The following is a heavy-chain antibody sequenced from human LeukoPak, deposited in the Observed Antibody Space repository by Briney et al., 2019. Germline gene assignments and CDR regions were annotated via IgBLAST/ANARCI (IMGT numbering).Heavy chain of an antibody. CDR2: ISYDGSNK. V-gene: IGHV3-30*04. CDR3: ARSGEDDVTLTGSYYFDV. J-gene: IGHJ4*02. Sequence: WGSLRLYCAASGFTFSSYAMHWVRHAPGQGLEWVAVISYDGSNKYYADSVKGRFTISRDNSKTTLYLQMSSLRAEDTAVYYCARSGEDDVTLTGSYYFDVWGQGTLVTVSS. D-gene: IGHD2-15*01. CDR1: GFTFSSYA.